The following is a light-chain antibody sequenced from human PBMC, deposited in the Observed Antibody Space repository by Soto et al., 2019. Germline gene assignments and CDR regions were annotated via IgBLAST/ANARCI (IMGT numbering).Light chain of an antibody. CDR2: DDS. CDR3: QVWDRNNDHAGVS. V-gene: IGLV3-21*02. CDR1: DIGRKS. Sequence: SYELTQPPSVPVAPGQTARIICGGNDIGRKSVHWHQQRPGQAPVLVIYDDSDRPSGIPERFSGSNSGNTATLTISRVEAGYEADYYCQVWDRNNDHAGVSFGGGTKLTVL. J-gene: IGLJ2*01.